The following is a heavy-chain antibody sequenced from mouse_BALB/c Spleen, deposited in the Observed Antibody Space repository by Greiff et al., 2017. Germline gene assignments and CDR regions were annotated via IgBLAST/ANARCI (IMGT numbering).Heavy chain of an antibody. CDR2: IYPGDGDT. CDR1: GYTFTSYW. J-gene: IGHJ1*01. Sequence: VQGVESGAELARPGASVKLSCKASGYTFTSYWMQWVKQRPGQGLEWIGAIYPGDGDTRYNQKFKGKATLTADKSSSTAYMQLSSLASEDSAVYYCARKDGYGGGYFDVWGAGTTVTVSS. D-gene: IGHD2-2*01. V-gene: IGHV1-87*01. CDR3: ARKDGYGGGYFDV.